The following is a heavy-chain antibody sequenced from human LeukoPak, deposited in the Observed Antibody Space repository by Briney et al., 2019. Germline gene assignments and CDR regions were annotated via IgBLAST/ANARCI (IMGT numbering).Heavy chain of an antibody. J-gene: IGHJ4*02. CDR3: ARARDSSWDY. CDR1: GFAFSSYW. Sequence: GGSLRLSCAASGFAFSSYWMSWVRQAPGKGLEWVANIKDDGSEKYYVDSVKGRFTISRDDAKNSLYLQMNSLRAEDTAVYYCARARDSSWDYWGQGTLVTVSS. CDR2: IKDDGSEK. D-gene: IGHD6-13*01. V-gene: IGHV3-7*03.